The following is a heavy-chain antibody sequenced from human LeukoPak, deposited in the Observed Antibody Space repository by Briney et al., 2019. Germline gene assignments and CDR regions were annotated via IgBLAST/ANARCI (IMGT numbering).Heavy chain of an antibody. Sequence: GGSLRLSCAASGFTFSSYWMSWVRQAPGKGLEWVANIKQDGSEKYYVDSVKGRFTISRDNAKNSLYLQMNSLRAEDTAVYYCARVHYYGSGSYPIYYYYYYMDVWGKGTTVTVSS. J-gene: IGHJ6*03. CDR2: IKQDGSEK. D-gene: IGHD3-10*01. V-gene: IGHV3-7*01. CDR3: ARVHYYGSGSYPIYYYYYYMDV. CDR1: GFTFSSYW.